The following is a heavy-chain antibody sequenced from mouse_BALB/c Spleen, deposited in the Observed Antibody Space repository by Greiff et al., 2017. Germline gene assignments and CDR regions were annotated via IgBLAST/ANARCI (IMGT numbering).Heavy chain of an antibody. D-gene: IGHD2-3*01. J-gene: IGHJ3*01. CDR2: IDPANGNT. Sequence: EVQLQQSGAELVKPGASVKLSCTASGFNIKDTYMHWVKQRPEQGLEWIGRIDPANGNTKYDPKFQGKATITADTSSNTAYLQLSSLTSEDTAVYYCAPICDGYYWFAYWGQGTLVTVSA. CDR3: APICDGYYWFAY. V-gene: IGHV14-3*02. CDR1: GFNIKDTY.